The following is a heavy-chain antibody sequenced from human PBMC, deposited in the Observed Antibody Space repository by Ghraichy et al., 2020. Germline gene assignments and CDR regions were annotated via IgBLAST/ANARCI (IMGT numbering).Heavy chain of an antibody. CDR3: ARDSNLSVYAFDI. D-gene: IGHD4-11*01. J-gene: IGHJ3*02. CDR1: GGSISSYY. Sequence: SETLSLTCAVSGGSISSYYWSWMRQPPGKGLEWIGYIYYSGSTNYNPSLKSRVTISVDTSKNQFSLKLSSVTAADTAVYYCARDSNLSVYAFDIWGQGTRVTVSS. CDR2: IYYSGST. V-gene: IGHV4-59*01.